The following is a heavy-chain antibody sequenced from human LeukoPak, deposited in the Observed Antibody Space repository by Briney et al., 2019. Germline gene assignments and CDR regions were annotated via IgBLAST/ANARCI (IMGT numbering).Heavy chain of an antibody. V-gene: IGHV1-8*03. D-gene: IGHD2-2*01. CDR2: MNPNSGNT. Sequence: GASVKVSCKASGYTFTSYDINWVRQATGQGLEWMGWMNPNSGNTGYAQKFQGRVTITRNTSISTAYMELSSLRSEDTAVYYCARGRLPGKVPAAARGYYYYMDVWGKGTTVTVSS. CDR3: ARGRLPGKVPAAARGYYYYMDV. CDR1: GYTFTSYD. J-gene: IGHJ6*03.